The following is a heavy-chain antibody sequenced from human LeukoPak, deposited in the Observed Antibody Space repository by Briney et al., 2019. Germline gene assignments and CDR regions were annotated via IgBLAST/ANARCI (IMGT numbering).Heavy chain of an antibody. CDR2: INGDGSTT. CDR1: GFTFSSYW. D-gene: IGHD6-6*01. Sequence: GGSLRLSCAPSGFTFSSYWMHWVPQAPEKGLLWVSRINGDGSTTNYADSVKGRFTISRDNAKNTLYLQMNSLRAEDTAVYYCARQQYSSPEYWGQGTLVTVSS. CDR3: ARQQYSSPEY. V-gene: IGHV3-74*01. J-gene: IGHJ4*02.